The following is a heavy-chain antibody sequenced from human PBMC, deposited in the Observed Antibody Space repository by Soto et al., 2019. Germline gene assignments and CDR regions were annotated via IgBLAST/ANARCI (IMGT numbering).Heavy chain of an antibody. J-gene: IGHJ3*02. CDR3: ARSGIAVAGTDAFDI. D-gene: IGHD6-19*01. CDR1: GGGFSSYA. Sequence: GASVKVSCKASGGGFSSYAISWVRQAPGQGLEWMGGINPNSGGTNYAQKFQGWVTMTRDTSISTAYMELGRLRSDDTAVYYCARSGIAVAGTDAFDIWGQGTMVTVSS. CDR2: INPNSGGT. V-gene: IGHV1-2*04.